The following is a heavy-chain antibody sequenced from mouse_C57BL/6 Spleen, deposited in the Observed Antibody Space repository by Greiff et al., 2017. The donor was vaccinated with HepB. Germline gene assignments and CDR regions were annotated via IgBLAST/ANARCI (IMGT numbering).Heavy chain of an antibody. CDR3: ARSRGYDRGYFDV. CDR2: INPSNGGT. Sequence: VKLQQPGTELVKPGASVKLSCKASGYTFTSYWMHWVKQRPGQGLEWIGNINPSNGGTNYNEKFKSKATLTVDKSSSTAYMQLSSLTSEDSAVYYCARSRGYDRGYFDVWGTGTTVTVSS. V-gene: IGHV1-53*01. D-gene: IGHD2-2*01. J-gene: IGHJ1*03. CDR1: GYTFTSYW.